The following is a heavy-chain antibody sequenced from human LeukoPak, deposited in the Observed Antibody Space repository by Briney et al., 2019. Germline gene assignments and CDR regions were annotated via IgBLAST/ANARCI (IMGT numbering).Heavy chain of an antibody. J-gene: IGHJ4*02. V-gene: IGHV4-59*01. CDR2: IYYSGAT. CDR1: GGSISTYY. CDR3: ARGVYIAAAQYGF. Sequence: SETLSLTCTVSGGSISTYYWTWIRQPPGKGLEWIGYIYYSGATNYNPSLKSRVTISVDTSKNQFSLKLSSVTAADTAVYYRARGVYIAAAQYGFWGQGTLVTVSS. D-gene: IGHD6-13*01.